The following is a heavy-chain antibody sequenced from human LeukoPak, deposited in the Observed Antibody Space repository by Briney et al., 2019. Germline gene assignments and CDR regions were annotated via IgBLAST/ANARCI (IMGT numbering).Heavy chain of an antibody. Sequence: GASVKVSCKASGYTFTSYYMHWVRQAPGQGLEWMGGIIPIFGTANYAQKFQGRVTITADESTSTAYMELSSLRSEDTAVYYCACGPREYYYYYMDVWGKGTTVTISS. J-gene: IGHJ6*03. V-gene: IGHV1-69*13. CDR1: GYTFTSYY. CDR2: IIPIFGTA. CDR3: ACGPREYYYYYMDV. D-gene: IGHD2-21*01.